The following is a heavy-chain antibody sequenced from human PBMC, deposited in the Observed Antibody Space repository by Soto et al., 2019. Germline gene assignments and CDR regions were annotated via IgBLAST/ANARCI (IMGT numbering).Heavy chain of an antibody. D-gene: IGHD2-21*01. V-gene: IGHV2-5*02. Sequence: SGPTLVKPTQTLTLTCTFSGFSLSTSGVGVGWIRQPPGKALEWLALIYWDDDKRYSPSLKSRLTITKDTSKNQVVLTMTNMDPVDTATYYCAHRPYSRPNHRDYFDYWGQGTLVTVSS. CDR2: IYWDDDK. J-gene: IGHJ4*02. CDR3: AHRPYSRPNHRDYFDY. CDR1: GFSLSTSGVG.